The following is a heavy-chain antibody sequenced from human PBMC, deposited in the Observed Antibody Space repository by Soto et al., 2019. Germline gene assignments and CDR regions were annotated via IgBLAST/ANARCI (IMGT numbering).Heavy chain of an antibody. CDR1: GFGFSTHA. V-gene: IGHV3-23*01. Sequence: GGSLRLSCAASGFGFSTHALSWVRQAPGKGLEWLSSITNTGIATHYADSVKGRFTISRENSRNTLHLQMNNLRVDDTAVYYCAKGFDYGDTKNIDHWGQGTLVTVSS. CDR2: ITNTGIAT. D-gene: IGHD4-17*01. J-gene: IGHJ4*02. CDR3: AKGFDYGDTKNIDH.